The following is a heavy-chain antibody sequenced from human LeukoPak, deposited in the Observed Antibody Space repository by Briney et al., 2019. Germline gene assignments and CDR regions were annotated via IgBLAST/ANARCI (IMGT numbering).Heavy chain of an antibody. CDR3: AREGYDSRGYYYGY. CDR1: GFTFSDYY. CDR2: ISRSSSHT. Sequence: PGGSLRLSCTASGFTFSDYYMTWIRQGPGKGLEWVSYISRSSSHTNYADSVKGRFTISRDNAKNSLSLQMNSLRAEDTAVYYCAREGYDSRGYYYGYWGQGTLVTVSS. J-gene: IGHJ4*02. D-gene: IGHD3-22*01. V-gene: IGHV3-11*05.